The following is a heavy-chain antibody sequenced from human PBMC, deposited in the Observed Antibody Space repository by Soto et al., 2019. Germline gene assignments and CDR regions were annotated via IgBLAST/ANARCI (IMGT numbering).Heavy chain of an antibody. CDR2: ISGSGGST. Sequence: EVQLLESGGGLVQPGGSLRLYCAASGFTFSSYAMSWVRQAPGKGLEWVSAISGSGGSTYYADSVKGRFTISRDNSKNTLYLQMNSLRADDTAVYYCAKPLREQWLRDAFDIWGQGTMVTVSS. CDR3: AKPLREQWLRDAFDI. CDR1: GFTFSSYA. J-gene: IGHJ3*02. D-gene: IGHD5-12*01. V-gene: IGHV3-23*01.